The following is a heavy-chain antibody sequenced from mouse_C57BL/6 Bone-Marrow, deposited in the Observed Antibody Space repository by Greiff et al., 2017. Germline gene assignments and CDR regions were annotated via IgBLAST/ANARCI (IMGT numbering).Heavy chain of an antibody. CDR3: AREARQLRLERDAMDY. D-gene: IGHD3-2*02. V-gene: IGHV1-55*01. CDR1: GYTFTSYW. Sequence: QVQLQQPGAELVKPGASVKMSCKASGYTFTSYWITWVKQRPGQGLEWIGDIYPGSGSTNYNEKFKSKATLTVVTSSSTAYMQLSSLTSEDSAVYYCAREARQLRLERDAMDYWGQGTSVTVSS. CDR2: IYPGSGST. J-gene: IGHJ4*01.